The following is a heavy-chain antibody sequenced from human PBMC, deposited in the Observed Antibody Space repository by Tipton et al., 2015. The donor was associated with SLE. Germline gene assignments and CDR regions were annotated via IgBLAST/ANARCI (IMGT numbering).Heavy chain of an antibody. CDR1: GGSISSHY. J-gene: IGHJ3*02. CDR2: IYYSGST. CDR3: ASTVVPHAFDI. Sequence: TLSLTCAVSGGSISSHYWSWFRPPPGKGLEWIGYIYYSGSTNYNPSLKSRVTISVDTSKNQFSLKLSSVTAADTAVYYCASTVVPHAFDIWGQGTMVTVSS. D-gene: IGHD2-2*01. V-gene: IGHV4-59*11.